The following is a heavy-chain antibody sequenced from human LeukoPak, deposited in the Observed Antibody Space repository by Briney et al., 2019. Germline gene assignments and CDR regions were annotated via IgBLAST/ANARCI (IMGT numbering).Heavy chain of an antibody. J-gene: IGHJ3*02. Sequence: GLSLRLSCAASGFTFSSYAMSWVRQAPGKGLEWVSAISGSGCSTYYADSVKGRFTISRDNSKNTLYLQMNSLRAEDTAVYYCAKDIYRLRGVEAGAFDIWGQGTMVTVSS. V-gene: IGHV3-23*01. CDR2: ISGSGCST. CDR1: GFTFSSYA. D-gene: IGHD3-10*01. CDR3: AKDIYRLRGVEAGAFDI.